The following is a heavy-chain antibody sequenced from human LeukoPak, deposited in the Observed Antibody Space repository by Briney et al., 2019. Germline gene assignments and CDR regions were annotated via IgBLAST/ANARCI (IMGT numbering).Heavy chain of an antibody. CDR2: ISGSGGST. J-gene: IGHJ4*02. CDR3: ARGRTTYYDYVWGSYPDLH. V-gene: IGHV3-23*01. D-gene: IGHD3-16*02. Sequence: GGSLRLSCAASGFTFSSYAMSWVRQAPGKGLEWVSAISGSGGSTYYADSVKGRFTISRDNSKNTLYLQMNSLRAEDTAVYYCARGRTTYYDYVWGSYPDLHWGQGTLVTVSS. CDR1: GFTFSSYA.